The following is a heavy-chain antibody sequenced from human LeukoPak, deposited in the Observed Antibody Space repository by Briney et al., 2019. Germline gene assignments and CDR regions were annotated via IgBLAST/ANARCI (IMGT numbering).Heavy chain of an antibody. V-gene: IGHV3-73*01. CDR1: GFTFSGSA. J-gene: IGHJ4*02. D-gene: IGHD1-26*01. Sequence: GGSLRLSCAASGFTFSGSAMHWVRQASGKGLEWVGRIRSKANSYATAYAASVKGRFTISRDDSKNTLYLQMNSLKTEDTAVYYCTTGLHGGSPVPLDYWGQGTLVTVSS. CDR3: TTGLHGGSPVPLDY. CDR2: IRSKANSYAT.